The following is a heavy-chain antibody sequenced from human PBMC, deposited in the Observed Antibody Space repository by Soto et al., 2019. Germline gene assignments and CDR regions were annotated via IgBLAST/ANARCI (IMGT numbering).Heavy chain of an antibody. V-gene: IGHV3-74*01. D-gene: IGHD1-1*01. J-gene: IGHJ5*02. CDR2: INSDGSST. CDR3: AAPTTRRDAINWFDP. Sequence: GGSLRLSCAATGFTFSSYWMHWVRQAPGKGLVWVSRINSDGSSTSYADSVEGRFTVSRDNAKNTLYLQMNSLRAEDTAVYYCAAPTTRRDAINWFDPWGQGTLVTVSS. CDR1: GFTFSSYW.